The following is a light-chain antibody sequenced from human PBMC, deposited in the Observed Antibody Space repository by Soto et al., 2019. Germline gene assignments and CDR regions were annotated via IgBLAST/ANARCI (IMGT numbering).Light chain of an antibody. CDR2: GNN. J-gene: IGLJ2*01. Sequence: QSVLTQPPSVSGAPGQTITISCTGSSSNIGAGYDVHWYQQLPGRAPKLLISGNNNRPSGVPDRFSGSKSGTSVSLAITGLRSEDEADYHCQSYDSSLTNAVFGGGTKLTVL. V-gene: IGLV1-40*01. CDR1: SSNIGAGYD. CDR3: QSYDSSLTNAV.